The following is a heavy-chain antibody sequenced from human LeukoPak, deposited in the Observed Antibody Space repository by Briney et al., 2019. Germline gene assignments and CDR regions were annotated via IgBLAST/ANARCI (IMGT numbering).Heavy chain of an antibody. Sequence: GGSLRLSCAASGFTFSSYWMHWVRQAPGKGLVWVSRINNDGSSTSYADSVKGRFTISRDNAKNSLYLQMNSLRDEDTAVYYCARYKSGSPLDYWGQGTLVTVSS. V-gene: IGHV3-74*01. CDR2: INNDGSST. CDR3: ARYKSGSPLDY. D-gene: IGHD1-26*01. CDR1: GFTFSSYW. J-gene: IGHJ4*02.